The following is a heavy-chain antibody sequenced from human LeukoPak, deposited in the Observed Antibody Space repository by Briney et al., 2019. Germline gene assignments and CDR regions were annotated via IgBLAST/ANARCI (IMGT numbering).Heavy chain of an antibody. CDR3: ANTRGVIDSDFDY. Sequence: GGSLRLSCAASGFTFSSYSLNWVRQAPGKGLEWVSSISSSSSYIYYADSVKGRFTISRDNAKNSLYLQMNSLRAEDTAVYYCANTRGVIDSDFDYWGQGTLVTVSS. V-gene: IGHV3-21*01. J-gene: IGHJ4*02. D-gene: IGHD3-10*01. CDR2: ISSSSSYI. CDR1: GFTFSSYS.